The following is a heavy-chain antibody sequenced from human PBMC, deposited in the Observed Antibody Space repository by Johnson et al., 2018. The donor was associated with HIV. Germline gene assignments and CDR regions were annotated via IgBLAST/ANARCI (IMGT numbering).Heavy chain of an antibody. CDR3: ARRTVTALFDI. V-gene: IGHV3-7*02. CDR2: IKEDGSQK. J-gene: IGHJ3*02. CDR1: GFTFSTTW. D-gene: IGHD4-17*01. Sequence: VQLVESGGGVVQPGGSLRLSCAASGFTFSTTWMNWVRQAPGKGLEWVANIKEDGSQKYYVDSVRGRFTISRDNAKNSLYLQMNSLRAEDTAVYYCARRTVTALFDIWGQGTLVTVSS.